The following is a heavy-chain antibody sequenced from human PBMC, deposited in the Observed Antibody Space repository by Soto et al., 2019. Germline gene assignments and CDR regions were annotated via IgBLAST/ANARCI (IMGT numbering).Heavy chain of an antibody. CDR2: IYYSGST. CDR3: ARSLITTVPEAD. D-gene: IGHD3-10*01. CDR1: GGSISSSSYY. Sequence: SETLSLTCTVSGGSISSSSYYWGWIRQPPGKGLEWIGSIYYSGSTYYNPSLKSRVTISVDTSKNQFSLKLSSVTAADTAVYYCARSLITTVPEADWDQATLVTVSS. V-gene: IGHV4-39*01. J-gene: IGHJ4*02.